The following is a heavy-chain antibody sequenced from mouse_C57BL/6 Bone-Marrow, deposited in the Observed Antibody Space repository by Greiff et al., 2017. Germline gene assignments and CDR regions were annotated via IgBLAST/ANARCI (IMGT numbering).Heavy chain of an antibody. D-gene: IGHD2-1*01. V-gene: IGHV5-9-1*02. CDR3: TKEGSYYPAWFAY. J-gene: IGHJ3*01. CDR1: GFTFSSYA. CDR2: ISSGGDYI. Sequence: EVKLVESGEGLVKPGGSLKLSCAASGFTFSSYAMSWVRQTPEKRLEWVAYISSGGDYIYYADTVKGRFTISRDNTRNTRYLQMSSLKSEDTAMYYCTKEGSYYPAWFAYWGQGTLVTVSA.